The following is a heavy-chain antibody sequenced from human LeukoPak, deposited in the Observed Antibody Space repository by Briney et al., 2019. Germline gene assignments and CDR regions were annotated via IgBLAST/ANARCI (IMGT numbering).Heavy chain of an antibody. V-gene: IGHV3-30*04. CDR3: ARHSLTYPAGFDY. CDR2: ISYDGSNK. Sequence: GGSLRLSCAASGFTFSSYAMHWVRQAPGKGLEWVAVISYDGSNKYYADSVKGRFTISRDNSKNTLYLQMNSLRAEDTAVYYCARHSLTYPAGFDYWGQGTLVTVSS. CDR1: GFTFSSYA. J-gene: IGHJ4*02. D-gene: IGHD2/OR15-2a*01.